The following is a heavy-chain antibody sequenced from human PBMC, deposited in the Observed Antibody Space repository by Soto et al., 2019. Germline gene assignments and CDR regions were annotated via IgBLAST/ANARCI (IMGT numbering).Heavy chain of an antibody. Sequence: PGGSLRLSCAASGFMFETYSMNWVRQAPGKRLEWVSSISGKSSFTYYAESLRGRLTISRDNAKNSVILQMNSLRAEDTAVYFCARDLSSSGYPDAFDLWGQGTMVTVSS. CDR2: ISGKSSFT. V-gene: IGHV3-21*01. CDR3: ARDLSSSGYPDAFDL. D-gene: IGHD3-22*01. CDR1: GFMFETYS. J-gene: IGHJ3*01.